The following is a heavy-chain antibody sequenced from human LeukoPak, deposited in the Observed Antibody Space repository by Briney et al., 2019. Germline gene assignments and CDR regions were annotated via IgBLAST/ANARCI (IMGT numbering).Heavy chain of an antibody. CDR3: AKNFGPYYYDSSGYPN. Sequence: GGSLRLSCAASGFTFSSYAMSWVRQAPGKGLEWVSAISGSGGSTYYADSVKGRFTISRDNSKNTLYLQMNSLRAEDTAVYYCAKNFGPYYYDSSGYPNWGQGTLVTVSS. CDR1: GFTFSSYA. J-gene: IGHJ4*02. V-gene: IGHV3-23*01. D-gene: IGHD3-22*01. CDR2: ISGSGGST.